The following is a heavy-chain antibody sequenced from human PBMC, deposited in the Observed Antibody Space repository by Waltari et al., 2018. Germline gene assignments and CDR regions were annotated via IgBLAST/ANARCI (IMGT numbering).Heavy chain of an antibody. Sequence: QLQLQESGPGLVKPSETLSLTCTVSGGSISSSSYYWGWIRQPPGKGLEWIGSIYYSGSTYYNPSLKGRVTISVDTSKNQFSLKLSSVTAADTAVYYCARSIAAAGEFDYWGQGTLVTVSS. CDR2: IYYSGST. V-gene: IGHV4-39*01. CDR3: ARSIAAAGEFDY. CDR1: GGSISSSSYY. J-gene: IGHJ4*02. D-gene: IGHD6-13*01.